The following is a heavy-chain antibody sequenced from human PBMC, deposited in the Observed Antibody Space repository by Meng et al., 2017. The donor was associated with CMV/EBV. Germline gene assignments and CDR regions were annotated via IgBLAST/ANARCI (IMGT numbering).Heavy chain of an antibody. CDR1: GFTFSSSA. V-gene: IGHV3-30*02. CDR2: IAHDGSAK. Sequence: VGSGGGVVQPGGSLRLSCAASGFTFSSSAMHWVRQPPGKGLEWVSFIAHDGSAKTYTDSVKGRFTISRDDSENTVYLEMNSLRVEDTAVYYCAKDLYYSFDYWGQGTLVTGSS. CDR3: AKDLYYSFDY. J-gene: IGHJ4*02. D-gene: IGHD2-8*01.